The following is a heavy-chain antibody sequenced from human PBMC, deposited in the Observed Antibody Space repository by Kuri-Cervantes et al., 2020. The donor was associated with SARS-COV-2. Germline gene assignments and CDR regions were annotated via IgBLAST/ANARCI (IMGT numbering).Heavy chain of an antibody. CDR3: ASTTYYDFWSGYPFDI. CDR2: IYFSGST. J-gene: IGHJ3*02. Sequence: SETLSLTCTVSGGSFSSSSDYWGWIRQPPGKGLEWIGNIYFSGSTYYNPSLKSRVTISVDTSKNQFSLKLSSVTAADTAVYYCASTTYYDFWSGYPFDIWGQGTMVTVSS. V-gene: IGHV4-39*01. D-gene: IGHD3-3*01. CDR1: GGSFSSSSDY.